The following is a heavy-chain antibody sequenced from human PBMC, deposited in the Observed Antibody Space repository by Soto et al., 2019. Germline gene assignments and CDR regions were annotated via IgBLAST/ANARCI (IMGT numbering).Heavy chain of an antibody. CDR3: ARADNSGWANGYCGMDV. J-gene: IGHJ6*02. CDR1: GFTFTTYD. V-gene: IGHV1-8*01. D-gene: IGHD6-19*01. Sequence: QVQLVQSGAEVKKPGASVKVSCRASGFTFTTYDIDWVRQATGQGLEWMGWMNPNSGNSGYAQKFQGRITMTRDTSISTVYMELSSVRADDTAVYYCARADNSGWANGYCGMDVWGQGTTVTVSS. CDR2: MNPNSGNS.